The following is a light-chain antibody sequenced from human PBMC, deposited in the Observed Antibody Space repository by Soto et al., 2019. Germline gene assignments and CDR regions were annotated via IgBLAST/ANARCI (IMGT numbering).Light chain of an antibody. CDR2: EVS. V-gene: IGLV2-14*01. CDR1: SSDVGGSNY. Sequence: SALIQPASVSGSPGQSITISCTGTSSDVGGSNYVSWYQHHPHRAPKLLIYEVSYRPSGVSNHFSGSKSGNMASLTISGLQAEDEADYYCSSYTSSNTLEVFGSGTKVTVL. J-gene: IGLJ1*01. CDR3: SSYTSSNTLEV.